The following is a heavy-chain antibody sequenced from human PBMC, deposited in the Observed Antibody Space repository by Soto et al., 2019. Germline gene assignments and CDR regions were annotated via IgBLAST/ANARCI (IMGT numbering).Heavy chain of an antibody. Sequence: GGSLRLSCAASGFTFISYGMHWVRQAPGKGLEWVAVISYDGSNKYYADSVKGRFTISRDNSKNTLYLQMNSLRAEDTAVYYCAKDHLGHYYYDSSGYGFDYWGQGTLVTVSS. CDR2: ISYDGSNK. J-gene: IGHJ4*02. V-gene: IGHV3-30*18. CDR3: AKDHLGHYYYDSSGYGFDY. CDR1: GFTFISYG. D-gene: IGHD3-22*01.